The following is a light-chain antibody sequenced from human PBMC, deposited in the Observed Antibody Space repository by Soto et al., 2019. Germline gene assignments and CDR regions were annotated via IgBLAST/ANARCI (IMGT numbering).Light chain of an antibody. J-gene: IGLJ1*01. CDR1: SSNIGSNY. CDR3: SSWDGSLSGYV. Sequence: QSVLTQPPSASGTPGQGVTISCSGSSSNIGSNYVYWYQQLPGTAPKLLIYSNNQRPSGVPDRFSASKSGTSASLAIRGLRSDDEADYYCSSWDGSLSGYVFGAGTKVTVL. CDR2: SNN. V-gene: IGLV1-47*02.